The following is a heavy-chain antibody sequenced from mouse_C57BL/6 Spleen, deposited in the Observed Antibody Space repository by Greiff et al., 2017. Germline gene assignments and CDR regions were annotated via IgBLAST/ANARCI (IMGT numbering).Heavy chain of an antibody. J-gene: IGHJ1*03. D-gene: IGHD4-1*01. CDR1: GYSITSGYY. CDR3: AREPLTGTGWYFDV. Sequence: EVQLQQSGPGLVKPSQSLSLTCSVTGYSITSGYYWNWIRQFPGNKLEWMGYISYDGSNNYNPSLKNRISITRDTSKIQFFLKLNSVTTEDTATYYCAREPLTGTGWYFDVWGTGTTVTVSS. V-gene: IGHV3-6*01. CDR2: ISYDGSN.